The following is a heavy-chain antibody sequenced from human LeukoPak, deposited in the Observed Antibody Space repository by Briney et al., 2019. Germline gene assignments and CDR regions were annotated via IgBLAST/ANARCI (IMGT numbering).Heavy chain of an antibody. CDR2: ISGSGGST. D-gene: IGHD3-22*01. CDR3: AKDITPYYDSSGYYHDY. CDR1: GFTFSSYA. J-gene: IGHJ4*02. V-gene: IGHV3-23*01. Sequence: GGSLRLSCEASGFTFSSYAMSWVRQAPGKGLEWVSAISGSGGSTYYADSVKGRFTISRDNSKNTLYLQMNSLRAEDTAVYYCAKDITPYYDSSGYYHDYWGQGALVTVSS.